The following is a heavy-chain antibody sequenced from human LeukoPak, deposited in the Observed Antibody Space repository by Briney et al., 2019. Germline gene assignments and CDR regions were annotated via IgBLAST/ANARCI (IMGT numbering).Heavy chain of an antibody. D-gene: IGHD6-13*01. CDR1: GYTFTGYY. Sequence: ASVKVSCKASGYTFTGYYMHWVRQAPGQGLEWMGWINPNSGGTNYAQKFQVRVTMTRDTSISTAYMELSRLRSDDTAVYYCARAIAGAGSKGYFDYWGQGTLVTVSS. CDR2: INPNSGGT. V-gene: IGHV1-2*02. J-gene: IGHJ4*02. CDR3: ARAIAGAGSKGYFDY.